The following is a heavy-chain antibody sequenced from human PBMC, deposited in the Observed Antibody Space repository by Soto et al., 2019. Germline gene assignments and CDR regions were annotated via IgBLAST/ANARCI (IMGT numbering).Heavy chain of an antibody. D-gene: IGHD3-9*01. V-gene: IGHV3-72*01. J-gene: IGHJ4*02. CDR2: ISNKANTYAT. CDR3: ARERRYSDNTACFYFDN. Sequence: VQVVESGGGLVQPGGSLRLSCAASGFTFSDHYMDWVRQAPGKGLEWVGRISNKANTYATEYAASAKGRITISREDTTTSLYLHMNSMETEATAVYSCARERRYSDNTACFYFDNWGPGTLVTVSS. CDR1: GFTFSDHY.